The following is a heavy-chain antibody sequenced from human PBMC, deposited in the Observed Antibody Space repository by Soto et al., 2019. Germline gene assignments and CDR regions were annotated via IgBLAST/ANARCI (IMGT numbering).Heavy chain of an antibody. J-gene: IGHJ2*01. D-gene: IGHD6-19*01. CDR3: ARGRYFATTHRQWWYFDF. CDR2: ISPANADK. Sequence: QVELMQSGPEVKRPGTTVKVSCKASGYTFITSGINWVRQTPGQALEWVGWISPANADKKYAQKFKDRVTLTSETSTDTVYMDLTNLRSDDTAVYFCARGRYFATTHRQWWYFDFWGRGTPVTVSS. V-gene: IGHV1-18*01. CDR1: GYTFITSG.